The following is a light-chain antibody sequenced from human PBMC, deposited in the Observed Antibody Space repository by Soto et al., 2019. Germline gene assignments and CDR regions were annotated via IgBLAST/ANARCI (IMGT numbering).Light chain of an antibody. CDR3: QTWGTRIHV. CDR2: LNNDGTH. Sequence: QLVLTQSPSASASLGASVNLTCTLSSGHTSYPIAWHQQQPDKGPRYLMKLNNDGTHFKGDGIPDRFSGSSSGAERYLTISRLQSDDEADYYCQTWGTRIHVFGTGTKVTVL. J-gene: IGLJ1*01. V-gene: IGLV4-69*01. CDR1: SGHTSYP.